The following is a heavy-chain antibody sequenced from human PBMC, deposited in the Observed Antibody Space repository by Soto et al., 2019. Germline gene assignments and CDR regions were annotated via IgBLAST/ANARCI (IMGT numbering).Heavy chain of an antibody. J-gene: IGHJ4*02. V-gene: IGHV4-34*01. Sequence: QVQLQQWGAGLLKPSETLSLTCAVYGGSLSGYYWSWIRQPPGKGLEWIGEINHSGSTNYNPSLKXRVTISVDTSKNQFSLKLSSVTAADTAVYYCARGWGRIFDYWGQGTLVTVSS. CDR1: GGSLSGYY. CDR3: ARGWGRIFDY. D-gene: IGHD7-27*01. CDR2: INHSGST.